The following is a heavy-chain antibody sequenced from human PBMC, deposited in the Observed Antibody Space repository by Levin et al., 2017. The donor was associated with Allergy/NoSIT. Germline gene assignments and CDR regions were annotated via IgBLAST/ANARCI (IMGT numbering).Heavy chain of an antibody. D-gene: IGHD3-22*01. J-gene: IGHJ4*02. CDR1: GGTFSSYA. CDR2: IIPIFGTA. V-gene: IGHV1-69*13. CDR3: ARGPYDSSGYISPRAFDY. Sequence: SVKVSCKASGGTFSSYAISWVRQAPGQGLEWMGGIIPIFGTANYAQKFQGRVTITADESTSTAYMELSSLRSEDTAVYYCARGPYDSSGYISPRAFDYWGQGTLVTVSS.